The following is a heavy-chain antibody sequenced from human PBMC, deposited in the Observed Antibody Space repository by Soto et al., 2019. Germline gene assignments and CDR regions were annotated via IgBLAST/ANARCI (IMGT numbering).Heavy chain of an antibody. V-gene: IGHV3-30*18. J-gene: IGHJ4*02. Sequence: PGGSLRLSCAASGFTFNIHGMHWVRQAPGKGLEWVAAISYDGSYKYYTDSVKGRFTISRDYSMNTLYLQMNSLRAEDTAVYYCAKGKEGDYYDSSGPVWGQGTLVTVSS. D-gene: IGHD3-22*01. CDR3: AKGKEGDYYDSSGPV. CDR1: GFTFNIHG. CDR2: ISYDGSYK.